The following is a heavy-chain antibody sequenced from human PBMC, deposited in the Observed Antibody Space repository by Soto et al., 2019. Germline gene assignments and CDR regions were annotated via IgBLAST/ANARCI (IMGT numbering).Heavy chain of an antibody. D-gene: IGHD2-8*01. J-gene: IGHJ3*01. CDR3: AKDQRWMLSPNDAFDV. CDR1: GFTFSSYG. V-gene: IGHV3-30*18. Sequence: QVQLVESGGGVVQPGRSLRLSCSASGFTFSSYGMHWVRQAPGKGLEWVAVMSYDGSNEYYADSVKGRVTISRDNSNNTLYLQMGSLRAEDTAEYYFAKDQRWMLSPNDAFDVWGQGTMVTVSS. CDR2: MSYDGSNE.